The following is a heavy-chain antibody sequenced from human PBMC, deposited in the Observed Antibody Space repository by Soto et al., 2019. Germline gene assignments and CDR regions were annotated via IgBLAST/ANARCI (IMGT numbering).Heavy chain of an antibody. J-gene: IGHJ6*02. CDR2: ISTYNGNT. CDR1: GYTFTSYG. V-gene: IGHV1-18*01. D-gene: IGHD3-10*01. Sequence: ASVKVSCKASGYTFTSYGISWVRQAPGQGLEWMGWISTYNGNTNYAQKLQGRVTMTTDTSTSTAYMELRSLRSDDTAVYYCARERARFGELSYYYYGMDVWGQGTTVTVSS. CDR3: ARERARFGELSYYYYGMDV.